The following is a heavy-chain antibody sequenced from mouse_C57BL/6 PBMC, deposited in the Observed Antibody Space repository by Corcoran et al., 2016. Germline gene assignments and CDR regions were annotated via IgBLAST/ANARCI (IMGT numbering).Heavy chain of an antibody. CDR3: ASIITTHISY. J-gene: IGHJ2*01. D-gene: IGHD1-1*01. V-gene: IGHV1-80*01. CDR1: GYAFSSDW. CDR2: IYPGDGDT. Sequence: QVQLQQSGAELVKPGASVKITCKACGYAFSSDWRNGVKQRPGKGLEWIGQIYPGDGDTNYNGKFKGKDTLTAAKSSSTAYMQLSILTSEDSAGFYCASIITTHISYWCQGTTLTVSP.